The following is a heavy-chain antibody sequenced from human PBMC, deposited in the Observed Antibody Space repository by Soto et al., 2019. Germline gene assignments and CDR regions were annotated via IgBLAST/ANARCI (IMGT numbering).Heavy chain of an antibody. Sequence: SVKVSCKASGGTFSSYAISWVRQAPGQGLEWMGGIIPIFGTANYAQKFQGRVTITADESTSTAYMELSSLRSEDTAVYYCARSRGIVVVPGSYDWFDPWGQGTLVTVSS. J-gene: IGHJ5*02. CDR2: IIPIFGTA. D-gene: IGHD3-22*01. CDR3: ARSRGIVVVPGSYDWFDP. V-gene: IGHV1-69*13. CDR1: GGTFSSYA.